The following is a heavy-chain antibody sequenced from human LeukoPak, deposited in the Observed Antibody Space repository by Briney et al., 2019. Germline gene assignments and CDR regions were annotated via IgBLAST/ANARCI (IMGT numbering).Heavy chain of an antibody. CDR1: GGSISSSNW. D-gene: IGHD2-15*01. J-gene: IGHJ4*02. CDR2: IYHSGST. Sequence: PSETLSLTCAVSGGSISSSNWWSWVRQPPGKGLEWIGEIYHSGSTNYNPSLKSRVTISVDKSKNQFSLKLSSVTAADTAVYYCARVYCSGGSCYSGFYWGQGTLVTVSS. V-gene: IGHV4-4*02. CDR3: ARVYCSGGSCYSGFY.